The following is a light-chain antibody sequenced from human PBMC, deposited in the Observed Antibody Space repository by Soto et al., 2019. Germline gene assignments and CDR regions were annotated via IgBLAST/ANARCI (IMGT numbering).Light chain of an antibody. J-gene: IGKJ1*01. V-gene: IGKV3-15*01. CDR3: QQYNDWPRT. CDR1: QSVSSN. CDR2: GAS. Sequence: EIVMTQSPDTLSVSPGERATLSCRASQSVSSNLAWYLQKPGQAPRLLIYGASTRATGVPARLSGSGSGTEFTLTISSLQSEDFAVYYCQQYNDWPRTFGQGTKVEI.